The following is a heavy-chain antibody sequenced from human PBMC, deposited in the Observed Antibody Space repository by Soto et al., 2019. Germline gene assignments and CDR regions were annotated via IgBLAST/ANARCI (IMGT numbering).Heavy chain of an antibody. J-gene: IGHJ5*02. V-gene: IGHV3-74*01. CDR3: AREVAAAKQNWFDP. CDR2: INSDGSST. Sequence: PGRSLRLSCAASGFTFSSYWMHWVRQAPGKGLVWVSRINSDGSSTSYADSVKGRFTISRDNAKNTLYLQMNSLRAEDTAVYYCAREVAAAKQNWFDPWGQGTLVTVSS. CDR1: GFTFSSYW. D-gene: IGHD6-13*01.